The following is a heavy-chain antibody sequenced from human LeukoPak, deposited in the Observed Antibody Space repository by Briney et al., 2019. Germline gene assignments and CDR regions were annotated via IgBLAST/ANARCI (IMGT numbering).Heavy chain of an antibody. CDR3: ARVHYDILTGYPNFDY. CDR2: IYYSGST. Sequence: SETLSLTCTVSGGSISSYYWSWIRQPPGKGLEWIGYIYYSGSTNYNPSHKSRVTISVDTSKNQFSLKLSSVTAADTAVYYCARVHYDILTGYPNFDYWGQGTLVTVSS. J-gene: IGHJ4*02. D-gene: IGHD3-9*01. V-gene: IGHV4-59*01. CDR1: GGSISSYY.